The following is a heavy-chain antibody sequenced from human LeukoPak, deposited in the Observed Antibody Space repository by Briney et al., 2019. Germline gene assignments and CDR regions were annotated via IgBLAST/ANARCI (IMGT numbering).Heavy chain of an antibody. J-gene: IGHJ3*02. CDR2: ISGSVGST. D-gene: IGHD3-16*02. CDR3: ARSRPELSFLDI. V-gene: IGHV3-23*01. CDR1: GFTFSDYA. Sequence: GASLRLPCAASGFTFSDYAMHWVRQAPGKGLEWVSAISGSVGSTYYADSVKGRFTISRDNSKNTLYLQMNSLRDEETAVYYCARSRPELSFLDIWGQGTMVTVSS.